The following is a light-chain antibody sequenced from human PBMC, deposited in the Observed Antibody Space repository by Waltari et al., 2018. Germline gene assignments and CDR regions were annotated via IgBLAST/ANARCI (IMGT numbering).Light chain of an antibody. V-gene: IGKV3-15*01. CDR3: QQYNNWPAT. Sequence: EIVMTQSPATLSVSPGERATLSCRASQSVSSNLPWYQQKPGQAPRLLIYGASTRATGIPARFSGSGSGTEFTLTISSLQSEDFAVYYCQQYNNWPATFGQGTKVEIK. CDR1: QSVSSN. J-gene: IGKJ1*01. CDR2: GAS.